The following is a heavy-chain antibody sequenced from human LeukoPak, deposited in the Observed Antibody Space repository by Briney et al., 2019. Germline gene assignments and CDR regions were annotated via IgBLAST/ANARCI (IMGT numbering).Heavy chain of an antibody. CDR2: IHYSGST. Sequence: SETLSLTCTVSSGSIISYYWNWIRQAPGKGLEWIGYIHYSGSTSYNPSLKSRVTISVDTSKNQFSLKLSSVTAADTAVYYCASGYYYDSSGYYQFDYWGQGTLVTVSS. CDR1: SGSIISYY. D-gene: IGHD3-22*01. CDR3: ASGYYYDSSGYYQFDY. J-gene: IGHJ4*02. V-gene: IGHV4-59*01.